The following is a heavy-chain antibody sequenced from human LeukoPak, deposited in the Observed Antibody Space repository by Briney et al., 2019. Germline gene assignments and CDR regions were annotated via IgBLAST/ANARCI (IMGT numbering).Heavy chain of an antibody. V-gene: IGHV4-31*03. D-gene: IGHD3-10*01. CDR2: IYYSGST. J-gene: IGHJ4*02. CDR1: GGSISSGGYY. CDR3: ARDRGRMVRGVIDY. Sequence: SQTLSLTCTVSGGSISSGGYYWRWIRQHPGRGLEWIEYIYYSGSTYYNPSLKSRVTISVDTSKNQFSLKLSSVTAADTAVYYCARDRGRMVRGVIDYWGQGTLVTVSS.